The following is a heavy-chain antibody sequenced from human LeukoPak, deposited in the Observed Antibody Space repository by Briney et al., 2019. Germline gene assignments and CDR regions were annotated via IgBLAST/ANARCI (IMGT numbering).Heavy chain of an antibody. Sequence: ASVKVSCKASGYTFTSYYMHWVRQAPGQGLEWMGGIIPIFGTANYAQKFQGRVTITADESTSTAYMELSSLRSEDTAVYYCARDSKMGDYGDYDRAFDIWGQGTMVTVSS. J-gene: IGHJ3*02. D-gene: IGHD4-17*01. CDR1: GYTFTSYY. CDR2: IIPIFGTA. V-gene: IGHV1-69*13. CDR3: ARDSKMGDYGDYDRAFDI.